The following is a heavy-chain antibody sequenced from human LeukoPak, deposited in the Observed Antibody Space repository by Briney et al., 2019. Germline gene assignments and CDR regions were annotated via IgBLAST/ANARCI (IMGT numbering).Heavy chain of an antibody. V-gene: IGHV1-8*01. CDR3: AVHLPGDYLDR. CDR1: GYAFNIYD. CDR2: MNPDSGNT. J-gene: IGHJ4*02. Sequence: APVRVSCKASGYAFNIYDINWVRQATGQGLEWMGWMNPDSGNTGFAQKFQGRVTMTRNTSIITAYMELSSLRFEDTAVYYCAVHLPGDYLDRWGQGTLVTVSS.